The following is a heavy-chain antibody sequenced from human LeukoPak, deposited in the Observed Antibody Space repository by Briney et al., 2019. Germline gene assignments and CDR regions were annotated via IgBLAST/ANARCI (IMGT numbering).Heavy chain of an antibody. J-gene: IGHJ4*02. V-gene: IGHV1-69*13. CDR2: IIPIFGTA. D-gene: IGHD1-26*01. Sequence: SVKVSCKASGGTFSSYAISWVRQAPGQGLEWMGGIIPIFGTANYAQKFQGRVTITADESTSTAYMELSSLRSEDTAVYYCARGKYSGSYWVPGYFDYWGQGTLVTVSS. CDR3: ARGKYSGSYWVPGYFDY. CDR1: GGTFSSYA.